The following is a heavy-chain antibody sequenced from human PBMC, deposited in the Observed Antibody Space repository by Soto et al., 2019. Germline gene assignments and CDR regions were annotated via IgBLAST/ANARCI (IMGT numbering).Heavy chain of an antibody. CDR1: GYTFTGYY. V-gene: IGHV1-2*02. CDR3: ARGGITIFGVVIPAFDY. CDR2: INPNSGGT. D-gene: IGHD3-3*01. Sequence: GASVKVSCKASGYTFTGYYMHWVRQAPGQGLEWMGWINPNSGGTNYAQKFQGRVTMTRDTSISTAYMELSRLRSDDTAVYYCARGGITIFGVVIPAFDYWGQGTLVTVSS. J-gene: IGHJ4*02.